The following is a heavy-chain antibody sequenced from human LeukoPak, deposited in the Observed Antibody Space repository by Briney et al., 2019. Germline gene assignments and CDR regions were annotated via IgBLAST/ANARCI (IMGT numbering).Heavy chain of an antibody. CDR2: INHSGST. D-gene: IGHD6-19*01. CDR3: AGIAVAGTYYYNYYGMDV. CDR1: GGSFSGYY. J-gene: IGHJ6*02. Sequence: SETLSLTCAVYGGSFSGYYWSWIRQPPGKGLEWIGEINHSGSTYYNPSLKSRVTISVDTSKNQFSLKLSSVTAADTAVYYCAGIAVAGTYYYNYYGMDVWGQGTTVTVSS. V-gene: IGHV4-34*01.